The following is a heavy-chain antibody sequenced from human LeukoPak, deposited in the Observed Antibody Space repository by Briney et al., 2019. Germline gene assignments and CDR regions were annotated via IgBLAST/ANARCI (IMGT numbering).Heavy chain of an antibody. CDR1: GGTFSSYA. CDR2: IIPIFGTA. Sequence: XCKASGGTFSSYAIXWVRQAPGQGLEXMGGIIPIFGTANYAQKFQGRVTITTDESTSTAYMELSSLRSEDTAVYYCASRAGGPAAIGFDPWGQGTLVTVSS. CDR3: ASRAGGPAAIGFDP. D-gene: IGHD2-2*01. J-gene: IGHJ5*02. V-gene: IGHV1-69*05.